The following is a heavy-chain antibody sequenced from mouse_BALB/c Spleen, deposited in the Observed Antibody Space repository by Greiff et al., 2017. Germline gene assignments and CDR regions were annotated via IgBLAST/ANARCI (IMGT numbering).Heavy chain of an antibody. CDR2: ISSGGST. V-gene: IGHV5-6-5*01. J-gene: IGHJ3*01. Sequence: EVKLMESGGGLVKPGGSLKLSCAASGFTFSSYAMSWVRQTPEKRLEWVASISSGGSTYYPDSVKGRFTISRDNARNILYLQMSSLRSEDTAMYCCARDLGRFAYWGQGTLVTVSA. D-gene: IGHD4-1*01. CDR3: ARDLGRFAY. CDR1: GFTFSSYA.